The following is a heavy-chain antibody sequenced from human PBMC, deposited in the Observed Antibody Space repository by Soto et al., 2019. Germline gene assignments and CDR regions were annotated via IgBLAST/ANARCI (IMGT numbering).Heavy chain of an antibody. J-gene: IGHJ2*01. CDR2: ISGSGGST. V-gene: IGHV3-23*01. CDR1: GFTFSSYA. D-gene: IGHD3-10*01. Sequence: EVQLLESGGGLVQPGGSLRLSCAASGFTFSSYAMSWVRQAPGKGLEWVSAISGSGGSTYYADSVKGRFTISRDNSKNTLYLQMNSLRAEDTAVYYCAKVKFGLHGPRDWYFDLWGRGTLVTVSS. CDR3: AKVKFGLHGPRDWYFDL.